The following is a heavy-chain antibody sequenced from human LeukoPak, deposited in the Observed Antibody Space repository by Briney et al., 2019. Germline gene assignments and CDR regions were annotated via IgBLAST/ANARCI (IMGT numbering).Heavy chain of an antibody. CDR3: AKHAGYSYGYYFDS. CDR1: GFTFSSYA. Sequence: GGSLRLSCAASGFTFSSYAVSWVRQAPGKGLEWVSAISGSGGSTYYADSVKGRFTISRDNSKNTLYLQRDSLRAEDTAVYYCAKHAGYSYGYYFDSWGQGTLVTVSS. CDR2: ISGSGGST. J-gene: IGHJ4*02. D-gene: IGHD5-18*01. V-gene: IGHV3-23*01.